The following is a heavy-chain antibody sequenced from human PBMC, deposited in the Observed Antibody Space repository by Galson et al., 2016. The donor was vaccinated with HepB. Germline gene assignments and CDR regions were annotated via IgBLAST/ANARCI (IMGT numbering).Heavy chain of an antibody. D-gene: IGHD6-6*01. CDR2: INVANGNT. V-gene: IGHV1-3*01. J-gene: IGHJ4*02. CDR3: ARVWYSSSSWGYFDY. Sequence: SCKASGYIFTDYRIHWLRQAPGQRPEWMGWINVANGNTKYSENFQGRVTITSDTSTTTSYMEVTNLKSEDTSVYYCARVWYSSSSWGYFDYWGQGTLVTVSS. CDR1: GYIFTDYR.